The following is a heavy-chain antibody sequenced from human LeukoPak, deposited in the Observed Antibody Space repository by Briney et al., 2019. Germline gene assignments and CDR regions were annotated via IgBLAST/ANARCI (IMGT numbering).Heavy chain of an antibody. Sequence: WASVKVSCKASGGTFSSYAISWVRQAPGQGLEWMGGIIPIFGTANYAQKFQGRVTITADESTSTAYMELSSTRSEDTAVYYCARTALLWFGELLTDWFDPWGQGTLVTVSS. D-gene: IGHD3-10*01. CDR2: IIPIFGTA. V-gene: IGHV1-69*01. J-gene: IGHJ5*02. CDR3: ARTALLWFGELLTDWFDP. CDR1: GGTFSSYA.